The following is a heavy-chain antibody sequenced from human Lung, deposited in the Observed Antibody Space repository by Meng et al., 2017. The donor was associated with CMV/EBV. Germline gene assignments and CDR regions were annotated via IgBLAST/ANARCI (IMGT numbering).Heavy chain of an antibody. J-gene: IGHJ6*02. CDR1: GFTFSTYS. CDR2: ISSSSSYI. D-gene: IGHD3-3*01. Sequence: GESLKISCAASGFTFSTYSMNWVRQAPGKGLEWVSSISSSSSYIYYVDSVKGRFTISRDNAKNSLYLQMNSLRAEDTAVYYCARDPGLDSAAYYDFWSGSPLYYYYGMDVWGQGTTVTVSS. CDR3: ARDPGLDSAAYYDFWSGSPLYYYYGMDV. V-gene: IGHV3-21*01.